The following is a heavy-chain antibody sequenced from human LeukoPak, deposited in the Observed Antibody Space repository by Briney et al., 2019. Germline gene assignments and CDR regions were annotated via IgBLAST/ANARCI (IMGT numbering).Heavy chain of an antibody. D-gene: IGHD3-16*02. Sequence: SETLSLTCDVSGGSIDSTNWWNWVRQPPGKGLEWIGEIHHDGRINYNPSLKSRVTLSVDKSKDQFSLRLNSVTTADTAMYYCARSHDHLWGNYPDYWGQGTLVTVSS. J-gene: IGHJ4*02. CDR2: IHHDGRI. V-gene: IGHV4/OR15-8*01. CDR1: GGSIDSTNW. CDR3: ARSHDHLWGNYPDY.